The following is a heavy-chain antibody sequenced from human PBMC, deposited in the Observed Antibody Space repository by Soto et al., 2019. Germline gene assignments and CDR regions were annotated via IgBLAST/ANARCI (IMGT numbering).Heavy chain of an antibody. J-gene: IGHJ4*02. D-gene: IGHD2-15*01. CDR2: IWYDGSNK. Sequence: GGSLRLSCAASGFTXSSYGMHWVRQAPGKGLEWVAVIWYDGSNKYYADSVKGRFTISRDNSKNTLYLQMNSLRAEDTAVYYCARRRRYCSGGSCSGIDYWGQGTLVTVSS. V-gene: IGHV3-33*01. CDR1: GFTXSSYG. CDR3: ARRRRYCSGGSCSGIDY.